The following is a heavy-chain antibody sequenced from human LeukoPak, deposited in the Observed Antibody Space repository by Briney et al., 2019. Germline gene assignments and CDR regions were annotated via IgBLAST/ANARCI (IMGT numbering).Heavy chain of an antibody. CDR2: FDPEDVET. CDR1: GNTFTDLS. J-gene: IGHJ4*02. V-gene: IGHV1-24*01. CDR3: ATDFYRGRQFDY. Sequence: ASVTVSCKVSGNTFTDLSMNWVRQAPGKGLEWMGGFDPEDVETIYAQKLQGRVTMTEDTSTETAYMELTSLRPEDTAVYYCATDFYRGRQFDYWGQGTLVTVSS. D-gene: IGHD2/OR15-2a*01.